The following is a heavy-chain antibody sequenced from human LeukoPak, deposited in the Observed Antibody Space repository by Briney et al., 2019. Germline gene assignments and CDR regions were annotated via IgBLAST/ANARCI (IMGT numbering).Heavy chain of an antibody. D-gene: IGHD1-26*01. CDR3: VRVVEVVGATGWFDP. Sequence: GGSLRLSCAASGFTFSSYSMNWVRQAPGKGLEWVSSISSSSSYIYYADSVKGRFTISRDNAKNSLYLQMNSLRAEDTAVYYCVRVVEVVGATGWFDPWGQGTLVTVSS. V-gene: IGHV3-21*01. CDR1: GFTFSSYS. CDR2: ISSSSSYI. J-gene: IGHJ5*02.